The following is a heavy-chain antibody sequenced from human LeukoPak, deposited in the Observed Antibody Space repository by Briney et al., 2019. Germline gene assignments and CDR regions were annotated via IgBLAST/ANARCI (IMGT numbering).Heavy chain of an antibody. CDR1: GFTFSGYD. CDR2: ISGSSSYI. J-gene: IGHJ5*02. D-gene: IGHD6-6*01. Sequence: PGGSLRLSCAASGFTFSGYDMSWVRQAPGKGLEWVSSISGSSSYIYYADSMKGRFTISRDNGKNSLYLQMNSLRAEDTAAYFCARGSSNVAARNNWFDPWGQGTLVTVSS. CDR3: ARGSSNVAARNNWFDP. V-gene: IGHV3-21*01.